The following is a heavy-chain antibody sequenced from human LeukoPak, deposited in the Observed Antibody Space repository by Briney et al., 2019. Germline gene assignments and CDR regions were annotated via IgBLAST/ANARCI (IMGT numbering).Heavy chain of an antibody. J-gene: IGHJ4*02. V-gene: IGHV3-7*01. Sequence: GGSLRLSCATSGFTFSSNWMSWVRHAPGRGLDWVANIKPDGSAEYYAASVKGRFTVSRDNAKNSLYLQMNSLRVEDTAVYYCARIHEGEGMFDYWGQGTLVTVSS. CDR2: IKPDGSAE. CDR3: ARIHEGEGMFDY. CDR1: GFTFSSNW.